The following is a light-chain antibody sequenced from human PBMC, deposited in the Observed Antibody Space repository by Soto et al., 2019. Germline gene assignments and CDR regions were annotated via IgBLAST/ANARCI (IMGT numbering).Light chain of an antibody. CDR3: QQANSFPIT. CDR2: AAS. V-gene: IGKV1-12*01. CDR1: QGISSW. J-gene: IGKJ5*01. Sequence: DIQMTPSPSSLSASVVDRVTITCRASQGISSWLAWYQKKPGKAPNLLIYAASSLQSGVPSRFSGSESGTDFTLTISSLQPEDCAIYFCQQANSFPITVGQGTRLEI.